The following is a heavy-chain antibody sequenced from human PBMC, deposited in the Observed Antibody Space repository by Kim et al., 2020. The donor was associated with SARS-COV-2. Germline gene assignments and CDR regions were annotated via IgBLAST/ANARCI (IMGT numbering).Heavy chain of an antibody. V-gene: IGHV3-23*01. CDR2: ISGSGGST. D-gene: IGHD2-21*02. Sequence: GGSLRLSCAASGFTFSSYAMSWVRQAPGKGLEWVSAISGSGGSTYYADSVKGRFTISRDNSKNTLYLQMNSLRAEDTAVYYCAKDRRRGWHIVVVTDFDYWGQGTLVTVSS. J-gene: IGHJ4*02. CDR1: GFTFSSYA. CDR3: AKDRRRGWHIVVVTDFDY.